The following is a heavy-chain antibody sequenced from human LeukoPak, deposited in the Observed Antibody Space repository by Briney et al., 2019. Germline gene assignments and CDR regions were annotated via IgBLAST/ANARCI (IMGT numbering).Heavy chain of an antibody. CDR1: GFTFSSYA. CDR3: AKDAPVNIVVVPAANS. CDR2: ISGSGGSI. Sequence: SGGSLRLSCAASGFTFSSYAMSWVRQAPGKGLEWVSAISGSGGSIYYADSVKGRFTISRDNSKNTLYLQMNSLRAEDTAVYYCAKDAPVNIVVVPAANSWGQGTLVTVSS. J-gene: IGHJ4*02. V-gene: IGHV3-23*01. D-gene: IGHD2-2*01.